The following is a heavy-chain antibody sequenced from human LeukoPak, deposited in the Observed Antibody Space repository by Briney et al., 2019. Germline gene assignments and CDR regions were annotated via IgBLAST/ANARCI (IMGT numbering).Heavy chain of an antibody. D-gene: IGHD3-22*01. CDR2: IKSDGST. CDR3: ARAPSEIGGYYPEYFRH. CDR1: GFTFSTYW. Sequence: PGVSLRLSCAASGFTFSTYWMHWVRQAPGKGLVWVPRIKSDGSTNYADSVKGRFTISRDNAKNALSLQMNSLRPEDTGVYYCARAPSEIGGYYPEYFRHWGQGTLVTVSS. J-gene: IGHJ1*01. V-gene: IGHV3-74*01.